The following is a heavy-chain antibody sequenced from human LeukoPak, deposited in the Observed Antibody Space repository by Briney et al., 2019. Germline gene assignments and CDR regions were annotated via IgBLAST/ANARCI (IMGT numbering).Heavy chain of an antibody. J-gene: IGHJ6*03. V-gene: IGHV3-30*01. CDR1: GFTFSSYA. Sequence: GGSLRLSCAASGFTFSSYAMHWVRQAPGKGLEWVAVISYDGSNKYYADSVKGRFTISRDNSKNTLYLQMNSLRAEDTAVYYCARAGYSSSWYKYYYYYMDVWGKGTTVTVSS. D-gene: IGHD6-13*01. CDR2: ISYDGSNK. CDR3: ARAGYSSSWYKYYYYYMDV.